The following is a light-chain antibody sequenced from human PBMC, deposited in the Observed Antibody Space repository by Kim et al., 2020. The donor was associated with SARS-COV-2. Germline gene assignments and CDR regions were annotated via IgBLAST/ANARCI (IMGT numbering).Light chain of an antibody. Sequence: GQSITISCFGTSSDVGRYNYVSWYQQHPGKVPKLMIYDVYNRPSGVSTRFSGSKSGNTASLTISGLQAEDEADYYCNSYTSSSTVVFGGGTQLTVL. CDR2: DVY. V-gene: IGLV2-14*03. J-gene: IGLJ3*02. CDR1: SSDVGRYNY. CDR3: NSYTSSSTVV.